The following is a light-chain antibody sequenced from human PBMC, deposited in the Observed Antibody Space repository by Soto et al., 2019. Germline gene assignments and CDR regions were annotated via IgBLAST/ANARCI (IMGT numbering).Light chain of an antibody. CDR2: GAS. Sequence: EIVMTQSPATLSLSPGERATLSCRASQSVSSNLAWYQQKPGQAPRLLIYGASTRATGIPARFSGSGSGTEFTLTISSLQSEDFAVYYCQQYNNWPPGTFGQGTRLDIK. J-gene: IGKJ1*01. CDR3: QQYNNWPPGT. V-gene: IGKV3-15*01. CDR1: QSVSSN.